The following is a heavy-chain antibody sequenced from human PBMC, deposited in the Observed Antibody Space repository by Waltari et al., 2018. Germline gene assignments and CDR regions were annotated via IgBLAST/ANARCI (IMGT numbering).Heavy chain of an antibody. V-gene: IGHV1-69-2*01. D-gene: IGHD4-17*01. CDR1: GYTFTDYY. CDR3: ATYQEYGDYVR. Sequence: EVQLVQSGAEVRKPGATVKISCKASGYTFTDYYMPRVQQAPGKGLEWMGRVDPEDGETIYAEKFQGRVTITADTSTDTAYMELSSLRSEDTAVYYCATYQEYGDYVRWGQGTLVTVSS. CDR2: VDPEDGET. J-gene: IGHJ4*02.